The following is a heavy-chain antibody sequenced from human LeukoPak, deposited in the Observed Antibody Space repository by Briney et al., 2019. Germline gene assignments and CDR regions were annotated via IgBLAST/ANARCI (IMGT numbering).Heavy chain of an antibody. CDR3: ARESETSGWYDY. Sequence: GGSLRLSCAAPGFIFDNYAIHWVGQAPGKGLEWVSLISGDGGSTFYADSVRGRFTISRDNTRKSLSPQMSSLRSEDTALYYSARESETSGWYDYWGQGTLVTVSS. CDR2: ISGDGGST. D-gene: IGHD6-19*01. J-gene: IGHJ4*02. V-gene: IGHV3-43*02. CDR1: GFIFDNYA.